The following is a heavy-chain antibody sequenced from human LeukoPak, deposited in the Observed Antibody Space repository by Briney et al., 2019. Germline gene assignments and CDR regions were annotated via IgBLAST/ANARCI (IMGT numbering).Heavy chain of an antibody. CDR3: ARDHGWEMATLHWYFDL. J-gene: IGHJ2*01. Sequence: SETLSLTCTVSGGSISSYYWSWFRQPAGKGLEWIGRIYTSGSTNYNPSLKSRVTMSVDTSKNQFSLKLSSVTAADTAVYYCARDHGWEMATLHWYFDLWGRGTLVTVSS. CDR2: IYTSGST. CDR1: GGSISSYY. D-gene: IGHD5-24*01. V-gene: IGHV4-4*07.